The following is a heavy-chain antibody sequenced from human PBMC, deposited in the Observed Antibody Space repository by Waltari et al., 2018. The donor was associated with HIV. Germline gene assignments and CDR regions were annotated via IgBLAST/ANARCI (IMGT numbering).Heavy chain of an antibody. CDR1: GYTFTNYW. Sequence: EVQLVQSGAEVRKSGESLKISCKASGYTFTNYWIAWMRQMSGEGLEWMGIIYPFDSDTRYNPSFEGQITISADKSLATAYLEWSNLNAADAAIYYCARLFYYDTTGYINNAFDIWGQGTVVTVS. V-gene: IGHV5-51*03. CDR3: ARLFYYDTTGYINNAFDI. J-gene: IGHJ3*02. D-gene: IGHD3-22*01. CDR2: IYPFDSDT.